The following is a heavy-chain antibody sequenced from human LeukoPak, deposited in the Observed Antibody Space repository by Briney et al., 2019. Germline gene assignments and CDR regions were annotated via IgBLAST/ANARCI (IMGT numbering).Heavy chain of an antibody. J-gene: IGHJ6*04. V-gene: IGHV3-48*03. CDR2: ISSSGSTI. D-gene: IGHD3-10*02. CDR3: AELGITMIGGV. CDR1: GFTFSSYE. Sequence: GGSLRLSCAAAGFTFSSYEMNWVRQAAGNWLEWVSYISSSGSTIYYADSVKGRFTISRDNAKNSLYLQMNSMRAEETAVYYCAELGITMIGGVWGKGTTVTISS.